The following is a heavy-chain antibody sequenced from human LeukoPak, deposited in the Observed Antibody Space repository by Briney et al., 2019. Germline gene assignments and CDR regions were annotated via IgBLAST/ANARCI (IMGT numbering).Heavy chain of an antibody. CDR3: ALGYCGGGSCYAREYFQH. CDR1: GASFSNGGYY. V-gene: IGHV4-31*03. J-gene: IGHJ1*01. CDR2: IYYSGST. Sequence: SQTLSLTCTVSGASFSNGGYYWTWLRQHPGKGLEWIGYIYYSGSTYYNPSLKSRVTISVDTSKNQFSLRLSSVTAADTAVYYCALGYCGGGSCYAREYFQHWGQGTLVTVSS. D-gene: IGHD2-15*01.